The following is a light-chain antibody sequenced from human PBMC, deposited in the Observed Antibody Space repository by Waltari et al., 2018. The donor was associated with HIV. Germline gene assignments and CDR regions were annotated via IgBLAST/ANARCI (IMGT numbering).Light chain of an antibody. V-gene: IGLV2-8*01. CDR1: SSADGGYNS. CDR3: SSYAGSNNWV. CDR2: EVS. Sequence: QSALTQPPSASGSPGQSVTISCTGTSSADGGYNSVSWYQQYPGKAPKVMIFEVSNRPSGVPDRFSGSRSGNTASLTVSGLQAEDEADYYCSSYAGSNNWVFGGGTKLTVL. J-gene: IGLJ3*02.